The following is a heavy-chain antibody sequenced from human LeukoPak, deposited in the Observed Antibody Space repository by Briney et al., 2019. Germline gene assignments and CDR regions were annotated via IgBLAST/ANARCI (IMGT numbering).Heavy chain of an antibody. CDR3: ARHEFSSGWYRPSDY. CDR1: GGSISSSSYY. CDR2: IYYSGST. Sequence: SETLSLTCTASGGSISSSSYYWGWIRQPPGKGLEWIGSIYYSGSTYYNPSLKSRVTISVDTSKSQFSLKLSSVTAADTAVYYCARHEFSSGWYRPSDYWGQGTLVTVSS. J-gene: IGHJ4*02. V-gene: IGHV4-39*01. D-gene: IGHD6-19*01.